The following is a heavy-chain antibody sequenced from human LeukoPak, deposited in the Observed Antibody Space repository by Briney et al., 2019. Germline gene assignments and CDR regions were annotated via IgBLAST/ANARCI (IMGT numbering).Heavy chain of an antibody. J-gene: IGHJ4*02. V-gene: IGHV3-23*01. CDR2: ISQSGNTI. D-gene: IGHD3-16*01. CDR3: ARVDTSHLRYFDS. Sequence: PGGSLRLTCAASGFTFSTYAINWVRQAPGKGLEWISAISQSGNTIYYADSVKGRFIISRDNSKNTLYLQLNSLRAEDTAVYYCARVDTSHLRYFDSWGQGTLVTVSS. CDR1: GFTFSTYA.